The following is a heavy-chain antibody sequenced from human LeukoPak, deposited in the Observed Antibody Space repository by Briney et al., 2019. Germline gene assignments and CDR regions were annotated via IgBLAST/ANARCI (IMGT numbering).Heavy chain of an antibody. D-gene: IGHD3-9*01. V-gene: IGHV1-18*01. J-gene: IGHJ6*03. CDR2: ISAYNGNT. CDR1: GYTFTSYG. Sequence: ASVKVSCKASGYTFTSYGISWVRQAPGQGLEWMGWISAYNGNTNYARKLQGRVTMTTDTSTSTAYMELRSLRSDDTAVYYCARYSYYDILTGYYPPYYYYMDVWGKGTTVTISS. CDR3: ARYSYYDILTGYYPPYYYYMDV.